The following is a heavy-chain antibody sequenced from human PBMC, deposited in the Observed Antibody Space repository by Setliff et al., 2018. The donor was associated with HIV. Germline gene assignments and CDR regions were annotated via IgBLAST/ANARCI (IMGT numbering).Heavy chain of an antibody. Sequence: SETLSLTCTVSGGSISSGDYYWTWIRQHPGKGLEWIGYIYYSGSTYYNPSLKSRVTISVDTSENHFSLRLSSVTAADTAVYYCARSRGTQQEEYYFDYWGQGTLVTVSS. J-gene: IGHJ4*02. CDR2: IYYSGST. D-gene: IGHD5-12*01. V-gene: IGHV4-30-4*08. CDR1: GGSISSGDYY. CDR3: ARSRGTQQEEYYFDY.